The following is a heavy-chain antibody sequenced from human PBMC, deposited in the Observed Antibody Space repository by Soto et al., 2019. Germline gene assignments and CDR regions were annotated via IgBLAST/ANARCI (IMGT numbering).Heavy chain of an antibody. CDR1: GGSFSGYY. V-gene: IGHV4-34*01. D-gene: IGHD3-3*01. Sequence: SETLSLTCAVYGGSFSGYYWSWIRQPPGKGLEWIGEINHSGSTNYNPSLKSRVTISVDTSKNQFSLKLSSVTAADTAVYYCARSVYDFWSGTGTWGQGTLVTVSS. CDR2: INHSGST. CDR3: ARSVYDFWSGTGT. J-gene: IGHJ4*02.